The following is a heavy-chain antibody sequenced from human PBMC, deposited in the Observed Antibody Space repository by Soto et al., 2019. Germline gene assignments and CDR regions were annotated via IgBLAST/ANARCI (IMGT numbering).Heavy chain of an antibody. CDR2: IYYSGST. Sequence: TLSLTCTVSGGSISSGDYYWSWIRQPPGKGLEWIGYIYYSGSTYYNPSLKSRVTISVDTSKNQFSLKLSSVTAADTAVYYCARESMATINYFDYWGQGTLVTASS. CDR3: ARESMATINYFDY. J-gene: IGHJ4*02. CDR1: GGSISSGDYY. D-gene: IGHD5-12*01. V-gene: IGHV4-30-4*01.